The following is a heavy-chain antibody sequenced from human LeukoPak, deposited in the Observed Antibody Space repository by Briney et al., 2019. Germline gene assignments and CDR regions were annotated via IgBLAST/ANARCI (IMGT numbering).Heavy chain of an antibody. Sequence: ASVKVSCKASGYTFTGYYMHWVRQAPGQGLEWMGWINPNSGGTNYAQKFQGWVTMTRDTSTSTAYMELSRLRSDDTAVYYCARAYYYGSGVGWFDPWGQGTLVTVSS. CDR3: ARAYYYGSGVGWFDP. CDR2: INPNSGGT. D-gene: IGHD3-10*01. J-gene: IGHJ5*02. V-gene: IGHV1-2*04. CDR1: GYTFTGYY.